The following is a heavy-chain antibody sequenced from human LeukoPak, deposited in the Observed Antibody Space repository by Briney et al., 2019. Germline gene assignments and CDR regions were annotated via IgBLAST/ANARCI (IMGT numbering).Heavy chain of an antibody. CDR1: GFTFDDYA. CDR3: AREVVVVGATGGGFDY. D-gene: IGHD1-26*01. V-gene: IGHV3-53*01. J-gene: IGHJ4*02. CDR2: IYSGGST. Sequence: GGSLRLSCAASGFTFDDYAMHWVRQAPGKGLEWVSVIYSGGSTYYAESVKGRFTISRDNSKNTLYLQMNSLRAEDTAVYYCAREVVVVGATGGGFDYWGQGTLVTVSS.